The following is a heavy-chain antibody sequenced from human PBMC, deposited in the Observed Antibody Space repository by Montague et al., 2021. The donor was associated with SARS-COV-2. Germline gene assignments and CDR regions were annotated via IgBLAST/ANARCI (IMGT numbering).Heavy chain of an antibody. D-gene: IGHD3-9*01. CDR2: IYTSGST. CDR3: ARDSLTLDAFDI. Sequence: SQTLSLTCTVSGGSISSGSSYWSWIRQPAGKGLEWIGRIYTSGSTNYNPSLKSRVTISVDTSKNQLSLKLSSVTAADTAVYYCARDSLTLDAFDIWGQGTMVTVSS. J-gene: IGHJ3*02. V-gene: IGHV4-61*02. CDR1: GGSISSGSSY.